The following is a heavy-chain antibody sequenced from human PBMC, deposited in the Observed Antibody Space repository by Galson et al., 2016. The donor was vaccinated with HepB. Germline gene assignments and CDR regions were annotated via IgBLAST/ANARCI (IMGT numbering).Heavy chain of an antibody. V-gene: IGHV7-4-1*01. CDR3: AKTYDSTGYYADY. CDR1: GYTFSSYT. CDR2: INSYTGNP. D-gene: IGHD3-22*01. J-gene: IGHJ4*02. Sequence: SVKVSCKGFGYTFSSYTMMWVRQAPGHGLEWMGGINSYTGNPTYAQGLTGRFVFSVDTSVSTAYLHIDSLKPEDTAVYFCAKTYDSTGYYADYWGQGTLLTGSS.